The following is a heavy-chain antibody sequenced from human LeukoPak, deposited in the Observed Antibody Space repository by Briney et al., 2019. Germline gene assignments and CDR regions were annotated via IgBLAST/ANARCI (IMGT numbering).Heavy chain of an antibody. D-gene: IGHD3-10*01. J-gene: IGHJ4*02. Sequence: ASVKVSCKASGYTFTSYDINWVRQATGQGLEWMGWMNPNSGNTGYAQKFQGRVTMTRNTSISTAYMELSSLRSEDTAVYYCARRPYYYGSGSYYPVDYWGQGTLVTVSS. V-gene: IGHV1-8*01. CDR3: ARRPYYYGSGSYYPVDY. CDR1: GYTFTSYD. CDR2: MNPNSGNT.